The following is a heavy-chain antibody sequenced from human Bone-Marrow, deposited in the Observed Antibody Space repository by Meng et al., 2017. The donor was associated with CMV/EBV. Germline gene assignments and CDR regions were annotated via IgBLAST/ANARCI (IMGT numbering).Heavy chain of an antibody. V-gene: IGHV3-21*01. CDR2: ISSSSSYI. J-gene: IGHJ4*02. CDR1: GFTFRSYS. D-gene: IGHD3-9*01. CDR3: ARDILTGDFDY. Sequence: GGSLRLSCAASGFTFRSYSMNWVRQAPGKGLEWVSSISSSSSYIYYADSVKGRFTISRDNAKNSLYLQMNSLRAEDTAVYYCARDILTGDFDYWGQGTLVTVSS.